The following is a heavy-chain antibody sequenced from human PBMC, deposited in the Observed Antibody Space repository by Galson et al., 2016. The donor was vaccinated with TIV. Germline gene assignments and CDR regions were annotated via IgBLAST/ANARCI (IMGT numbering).Heavy chain of an antibody. D-gene: IGHD3-3*01. V-gene: IGHV4-4*02. J-gene: IGHJ6*02. Sequence: ETLSLTCDVSGGSISSSNWWSWVRQPPGKGLEWIGEIYESGTTYHNPSLKSRVTISVVRSKNQFSLKLSSVTAADTAVYYCARASVLRFFDRVGMDVWGQGTTATVSS. CDR2: IYESGTT. CDR1: GGSISSSNW. CDR3: ARASVLRFFDRVGMDV.